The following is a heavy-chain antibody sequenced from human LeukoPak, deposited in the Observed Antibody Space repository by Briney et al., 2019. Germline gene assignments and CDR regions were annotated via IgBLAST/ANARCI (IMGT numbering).Heavy chain of an antibody. V-gene: IGHV4-59*01. J-gene: IGHJ3*02. CDR3: TRDATFLARAFDI. Sequence: SKTLSLICTVSGGSIGRYYWSWVRQSPGKGLEWIRHVYYNGITNSNPSLKSRVAISVDTSKNQFSLRLSSVTAADTAVYYCTRDATFLARAFDIWGQGTLVTVSS. CDR2: VYYNGIT. CDR1: GGSIGRYY. D-gene: IGHD2/OR15-2a*01.